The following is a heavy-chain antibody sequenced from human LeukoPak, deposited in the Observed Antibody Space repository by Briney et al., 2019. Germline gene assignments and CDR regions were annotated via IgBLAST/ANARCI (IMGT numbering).Heavy chain of an antibody. D-gene: IGHD1-26*01. Sequence: GASVTVSFKASGYTFTSYGISWVRQAPGQGLEWMGWISAYNGNTNYAQKLQGRVTMTTDTPTSTAYMELRSLRSDDTAVYYCARDQEVGASAYWGQGTLVTVSS. CDR1: GYTFTSYG. CDR2: ISAYNGNT. V-gene: IGHV1-18*01. J-gene: IGHJ4*02. CDR3: ARDQEVGASAY.